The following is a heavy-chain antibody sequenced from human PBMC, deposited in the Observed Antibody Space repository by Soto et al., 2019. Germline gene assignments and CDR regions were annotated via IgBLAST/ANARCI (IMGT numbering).Heavy chain of an antibody. Sequence: ASVKVSFKACGYTFTSYAMHWLRQAPGQRLEWMGWINAGNGNTKYSQKFQGRVTITRDTSASTAYMELSSLRSEDTAVYYCARGGVGATYDAFDIWGQGTMVTVSS. CDR1: GYTFTSYA. D-gene: IGHD1-26*01. V-gene: IGHV1-3*01. CDR3: ARGGVGATYDAFDI. CDR2: INAGNGNT. J-gene: IGHJ3*02.